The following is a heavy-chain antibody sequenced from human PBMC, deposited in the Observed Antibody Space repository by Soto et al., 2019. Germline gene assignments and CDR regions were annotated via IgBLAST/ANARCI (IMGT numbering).Heavy chain of an antibody. V-gene: IGHV4-61*01. D-gene: IGHD3-22*01. CDR3: AREITMTRYDSSGKDWFDP. CDR2: IYYSGST. CDR1: GGSVSSGSYY. J-gene: IGHJ5*02. Sequence: QVQLQESGPGLVKPSETLSLTCTVSGGSVSSGSYYWSWIRQPPGKGLEWIGYIYYSGSTNYNPSIKRRVTISVDTSKNQLALELSSVTAADTAVYCCAREITMTRYDSSGKDWFDPWGQGTLVTVSS.